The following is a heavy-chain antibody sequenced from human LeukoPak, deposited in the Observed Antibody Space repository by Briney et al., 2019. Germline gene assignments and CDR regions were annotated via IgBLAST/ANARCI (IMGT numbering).Heavy chain of an antibody. CDR2: IRYDGSNK. Sequence: GGSLRLSCAASGFTFSSYGMHWVRQAPGKGLEWVAFIRYDGSNKYYADSVKGRSTISRDNSKNTLYLQMNSLRAEDTAVYYCAKDQRATVVTFLGVDYWGQGTLVTVSS. CDR3: AKDQRATVVTFLGVDY. J-gene: IGHJ4*02. CDR1: GFTFSSYG. D-gene: IGHD4-23*01. V-gene: IGHV3-30*02.